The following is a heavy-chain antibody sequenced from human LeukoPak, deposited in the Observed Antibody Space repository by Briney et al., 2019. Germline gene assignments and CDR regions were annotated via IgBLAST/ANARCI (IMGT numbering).Heavy chain of an antibody. Sequence: PSQTLSLTCTVSGGSISSGSYYWSWIRQPAGKGLEWIGRIYTSGSTNYNPSLKSRVTISVDTSKNQFSLKLSSVTAADTAVYYWARALYYGWGSYGGHYDYGGQGPRVTVSS. D-gene: IGHD3-10*01. J-gene: IGHJ4*02. CDR3: ARALYYGWGSYGGHYDY. CDR2: IYTSGST. CDR1: GGSISSGSYY. V-gene: IGHV4-61*02.